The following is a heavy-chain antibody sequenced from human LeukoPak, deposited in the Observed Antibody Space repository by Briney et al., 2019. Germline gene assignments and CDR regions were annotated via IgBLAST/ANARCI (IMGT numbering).Heavy chain of an antibody. J-gene: IGHJ4*02. CDR2: FYYGGNT. V-gene: IGHV4-39*01. D-gene: IGHD3-22*01. CDR3: SGRLNYYDNSGYYSSFDY. CDR1: GGSIISSNYF. Sequence: SETLSLTCTVSGGSIISSNYFWGWIRQSPGKGLEWIGNFYYGGNTYYKPSLKSRVTISVDTAKNQFSLKLTSVTAADTAVYYCSGRLNYYDNSGYYSSFDYWGQGTLVTVSS.